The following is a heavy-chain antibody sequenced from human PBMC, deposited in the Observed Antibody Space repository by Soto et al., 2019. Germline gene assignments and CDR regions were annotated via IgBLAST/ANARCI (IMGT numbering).Heavy chain of an antibody. Sequence: GALRLSCAASGFTFRSYSMNWVRQAPGKGLEWVSSISSSSLYIYNADSVKGRFTISRDNAKNSLYLQMNSLRVEDTAVYYCARDHTGYESWYHGMEVWGQGTTVTVSS. CDR3: ARDHTGYESWYHGMEV. CDR1: GFTFRSYS. J-gene: IGHJ6*02. V-gene: IGHV3-21*01. CDR2: ISSSSLYI. D-gene: IGHD5-12*01.